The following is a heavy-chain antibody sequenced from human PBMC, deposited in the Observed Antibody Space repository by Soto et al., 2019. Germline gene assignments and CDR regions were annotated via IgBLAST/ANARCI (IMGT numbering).Heavy chain of an antibody. Sequence: QVQLVESGGGVVQPGRSLRLSCAASGFTFSSYCMHWVRQAPGKGLEWVADIWEDGSNKYYADSVKGRFTISRDNSKNRLYLQMNSLRAEDTAVLYCAREAAYPSYCSSTGCYGDYFDYWGQGTLVTVSS. CDR3: AREAAYPSYCSSTGCYGDYFDY. J-gene: IGHJ4*02. V-gene: IGHV3-33*01. CDR2: IWEDGSNK. D-gene: IGHD2-2*01. CDR1: GFTFSSYC.